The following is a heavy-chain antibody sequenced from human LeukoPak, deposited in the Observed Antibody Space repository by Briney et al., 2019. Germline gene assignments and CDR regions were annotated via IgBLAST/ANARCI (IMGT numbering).Heavy chain of an antibody. CDR3: AKVYGSGNYYFPDY. J-gene: IGHJ4*02. V-gene: IGHV3-23*01. CDR1: GFIFSSYA. D-gene: IGHD3-10*01. CDR2: ISGRGDST. Sequence: GGSLRLSCAASGFIFSSYAMGWVRRAPGKGLEWVSAISGRGDSTYYADSVKGRFTISRDSSKNTLYLQMNSLRAEDTAVYYCAKVYGSGNYYFPDYWGQGTLVTVSS.